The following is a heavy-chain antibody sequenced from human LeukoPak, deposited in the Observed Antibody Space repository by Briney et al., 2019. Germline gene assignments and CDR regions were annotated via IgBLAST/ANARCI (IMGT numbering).Heavy chain of an antibody. V-gene: IGHV4-61*01. D-gene: IGHD3-10*01. CDR3: ARDREYWYFDL. J-gene: IGHJ2*01. Sequence: SETLSLTCTVSGGSISSSSYYWGWIRQPPGKGLEGIGYIYYSGSTNYNPSLKSRVTISVDTSKNQFSLKLTSVTAADTAVYYCARDREYWYFDLWGRGTLVTVSS. CDR1: GGSISSSSYY. CDR2: IYYSGST.